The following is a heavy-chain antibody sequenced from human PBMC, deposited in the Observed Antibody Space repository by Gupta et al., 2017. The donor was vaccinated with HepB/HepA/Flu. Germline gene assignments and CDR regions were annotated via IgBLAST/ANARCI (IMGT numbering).Heavy chain of an antibody. V-gene: IGHV4-39*01. D-gene: IGHD3-22*01. J-gene: IGHJ3*02. CDR3: ARLAGGYYDSEVGGAFDI. CDR1: GGSNSSSSYY. CDR2: IYYSGST. Sequence: QLQLQESGPGLVKPSETLSLTCTVSGGSNSSSSYYWGWIRQPPGKGLEWIGSIYYSGSTYYNPSLKSRVTISVDTSKNQFSLKLSSVTAAETAVYYCARLAGGYYDSEVGGAFDIWGQGTMVTVSS.